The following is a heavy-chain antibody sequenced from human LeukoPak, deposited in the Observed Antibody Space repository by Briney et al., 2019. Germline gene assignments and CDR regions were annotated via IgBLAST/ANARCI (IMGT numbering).Heavy chain of an antibody. Sequence: PSETLSLTCNVSAGSNRGYYWSWIRQPPGKGLEWIGYIYSSGSTNYNPSLKSRVTMSVDTSKNQFSLKVSSVTAADTAVYYCARVFDSGSQAYFYYMDVWGKGTTVTISS. CDR2: IYSSGST. V-gene: IGHV4-59*01. D-gene: IGHD3-10*01. CDR3: ARVFDSGSQAYFYYMDV. CDR1: AGSNRGYY. J-gene: IGHJ6*03.